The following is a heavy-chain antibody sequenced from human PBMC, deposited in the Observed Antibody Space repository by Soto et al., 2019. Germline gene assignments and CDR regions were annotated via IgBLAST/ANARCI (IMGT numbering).Heavy chain of an antibody. J-gene: IGHJ4*02. CDR1: GFIFSSYA. CDR3: AQHTYSVSSLDSFDY. Sequence: PGGTLRLSCAASGFIFSSYAMSWVRQAPGKGLEWVSAISGIGSSTYYADSVKGRFTISRDVSKNTLYLQMSRLRFDDTAVYYCAQHTYSVSSLDSFDYLGQGTQGTVSS. D-gene: IGHD6-6*01. V-gene: IGHV3-23*01. CDR2: ISGIGSST.